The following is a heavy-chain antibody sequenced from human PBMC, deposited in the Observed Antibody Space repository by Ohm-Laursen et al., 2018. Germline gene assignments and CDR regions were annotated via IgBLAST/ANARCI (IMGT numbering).Heavy chain of an antibody. CDR3: ARPYCGGNCSDPIDS. CDR1: GFTFTTYT. J-gene: IGHJ4*02. V-gene: IGHV3-21*01. Sequence: SLRLSCAASGFTFTTYTMNWLRQAPGKGLEWASSINFSGRYIYYADSVKGRFTISRDNAKKSLFLQMNSLRVEDTAVYYCARPYCGGNCSDPIDSWGQGTLVTVSS. D-gene: IGHD2-21*02. CDR2: INFSGRYI.